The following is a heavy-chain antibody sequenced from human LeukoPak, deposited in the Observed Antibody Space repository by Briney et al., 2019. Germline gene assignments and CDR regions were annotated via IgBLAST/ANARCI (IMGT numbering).Heavy chain of an antibody. V-gene: IGHV4-30-4*01. Sequence: SETLSLTCTVSGGSISSGDYYWSWIRQPPGKGLEWIGYIYYSASTYYNSSLKSRVTISGDTSKNQFSLKLSSVTAADTAVYYCARAGDGDNPRDAFDYWGQGTLVTVSS. CDR2: IYYSAST. J-gene: IGHJ4*02. CDR1: GGSISSGDYY. CDR3: ARAGDGDNPRDAFDY. D-gene: IGHD5-24*01.